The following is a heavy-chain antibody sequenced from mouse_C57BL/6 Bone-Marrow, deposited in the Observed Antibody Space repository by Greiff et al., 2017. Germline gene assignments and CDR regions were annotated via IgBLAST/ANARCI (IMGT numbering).Heavy chain of an antibody. J-gene: IGHJ2*01. Sequence: VHLVESGAELARPGASVKLSCKASGYTFTSYGISWVKQRTGQGLEWIGEIYPRSGNTYYNEKFKGKATLSADKSSSTAYMELRSLTSEDSAVYFCARGVTTVVASPDYWGQGTTLTVSS. V-gene: IGHV1-81*01. CDR3: ARGVTTVVASPDY. D-gene: IGHD1-1*01. CDR2: IYPRSGNT. CDR1: GYTFTSYG.